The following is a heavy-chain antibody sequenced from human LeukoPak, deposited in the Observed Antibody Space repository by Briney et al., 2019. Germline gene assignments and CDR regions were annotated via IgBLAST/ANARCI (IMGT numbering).Heavy chain of an antibody. J-gene: IGHJ4*02. V-gene: IGHV3-30*02. CDR1: GFTFSSYG. Sequence: QAGGSLRLSCAASGFTFSSYGMHWVRQAPGKGLEWVAFIRYDGSNKYYADSVKGRFTISRDNSKNTLYLQMNSLRAEDTAVYYCAPWRALAAAGDYWGQGTLVTVSS. CDR3: APWRALAAAGDY. D-gene: IGHD6-13*01. CDR2: IRYDGSNK.